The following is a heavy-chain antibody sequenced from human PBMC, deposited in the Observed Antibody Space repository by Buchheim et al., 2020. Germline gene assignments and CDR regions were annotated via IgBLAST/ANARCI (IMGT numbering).Heavy chain of an antibody. J-gene: IGHJ6*02. D-gene: IGHD3-3*01. CDR2: MNPNSGNT. CDR1: GYTFTSYD. Sequence: QVQLVQSGAEVKKPGASVKVSCKASGYTFTSYDINWVRQATGQGLEWMGWMNPNSGNTGYAQKFQGRVTVTRNTSISTAYMELSSLRSEDTAVYYCARGLMRGVRFLEWNSYYYGMDVWGQGTT. V-gene: IGHV1-8*01. CDR3: ARGLMRGVRFLEWNSYYYGMDV.